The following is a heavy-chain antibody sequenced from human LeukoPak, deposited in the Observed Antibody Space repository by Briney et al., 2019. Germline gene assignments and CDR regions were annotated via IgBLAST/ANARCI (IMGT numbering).Heavy chain of an antibody. D-gene: IGHD3-10*01. CDR1: GFTFSSYA. V-gene: IGHV3-30-3*01. Sequence: GGSLRLSCAASGFTFSSYAMHWVRQAPGKGLEWVAVISYDGSNKYYADSVKGRFTISRDNSKNTLYLQMNSLRAEDTAVYYCAKDAGGFPRYYFDYWGQGTLVTVSS. CDR2: ISYDGSNK. J-gene: IGHJ4*02. CDR3: AKDAGGFPRYYFDY.